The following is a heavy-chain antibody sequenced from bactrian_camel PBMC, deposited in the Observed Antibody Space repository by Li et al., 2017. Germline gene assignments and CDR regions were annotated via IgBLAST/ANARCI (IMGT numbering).Heavy chain of an antibody. Sequence: HVQLVESGGGSVQAGESLTLSCAASGITYTPFCMAWFRQTPGKEREGVAAIYTNTGATNYADSLKGRFTISRDNAKSMVYLQMDSLKPEDTAMYYCAAAKRWSL. J-gene: IGHJ3*01. CDR1: GITYTPFC. CDR2: IYTNTGAT. V-gene: IGHV3S26*01.